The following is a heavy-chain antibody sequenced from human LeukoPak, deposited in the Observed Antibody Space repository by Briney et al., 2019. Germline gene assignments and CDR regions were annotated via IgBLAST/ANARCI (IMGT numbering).Heavy chain of an antibody. CDR1: GGSISGYY. CDR2: IYSSGSA. CDR3: AGPSYYYMGV. V-gene: IGHV4-59*01. Sequence: SETLSLTCTVSGGSISGYYWSWIRQPPGQGLEWIGYIYSSGSATYNPSLKSRVTISVDTSKNQFSLNLTSVTAADTAVYYCAGPSYYYMGVWGKGTTVTVSS. J-gene: IGHJ6*03.